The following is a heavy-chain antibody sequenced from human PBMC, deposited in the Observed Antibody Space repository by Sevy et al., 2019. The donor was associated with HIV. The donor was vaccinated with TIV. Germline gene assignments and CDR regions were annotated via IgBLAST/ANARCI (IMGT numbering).Heavy chain of an antibody. Sequence: GGSLRLSCAASGFTFSSYGMHWVRQAPGKGLEWVAVIWYDGSNKYYADSVKDRFTISRDNSKNTLYLQMNSLRAEDTAVYYCARASVENYMDVWGKGTTVTVSS. CDR1: GFTFSSYG. V-gene: IGHV3-33*01. CDR3: ARASVENYMDV. J-gene: IGHJ6*03. CDR2: IWYDGSNK. D-gene: IGHD1-1*01.